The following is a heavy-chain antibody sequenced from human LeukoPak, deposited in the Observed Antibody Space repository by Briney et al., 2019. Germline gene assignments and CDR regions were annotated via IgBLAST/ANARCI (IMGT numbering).Heavy chain of an antibody. D-gene: IGHD3-22*01. CDR3: ARVNGPNSGYYYTLDL. CDR2: IWYDGTEK. CDR1: GLTFRNYA. V-gene: IGHV3-33*01. Sequence: GGSLRLSCAASGLTFRNYAMHWVRQAPGGGLEWVAVIWYDGTEKYYAASVMGRFTISRDSSENTLYLQMNGLRTEDTGVYYCARVNGPNSGYYYTLDLWGQGTPVAVSS. J-gene: IGHJ5*02.